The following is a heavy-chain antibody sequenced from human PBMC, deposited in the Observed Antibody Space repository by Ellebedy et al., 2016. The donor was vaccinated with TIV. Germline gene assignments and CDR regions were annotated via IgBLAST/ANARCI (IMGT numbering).Heavy chain of an antibody. CDR1: GGSISSSSYY. Sequence: SETLSLXXTVSGGSISSSSYYWSWIRQPAGKGLEWIGRIYTSGSTNYNPSLKSRVTMSVDTSKNQFSLKLSSVTAADTAVYYCARVRASSYYYYGMDVWGQGTTVTVSS. V-gene: IGHV4-61*02. CDR3: ARVRASSYYYYGMDV. J-gene: IGHJ6*02. CDR2: IYTSGST. D-gene: IGHD2-2*01.